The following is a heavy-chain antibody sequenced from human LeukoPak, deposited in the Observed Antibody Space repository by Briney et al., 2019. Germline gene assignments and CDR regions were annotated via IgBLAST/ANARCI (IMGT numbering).Heavy chain of an antibody. CDR2: IYPGDSDT. D-gene: IGHD2-2*01. J-gene: IGHJ6*03. CDR3: ARVEVPTYYYYYYMDV. V-gene: IGHV5-51*01. Sequence: GESLKISCKGSGDSFTSYWMGWVCQMPGKGLEWMGIIYPGDSDTRYSPSFPGQVTISADKSISTGYLQWSSLKASDTAMYYCARVEVPTYYYYYYMDVWGKGTTVTVSS. CDR1: GDSFTSYW.